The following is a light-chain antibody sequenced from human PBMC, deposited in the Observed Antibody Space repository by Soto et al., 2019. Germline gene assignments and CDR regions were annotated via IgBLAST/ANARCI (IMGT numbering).Light chain of an antibody. CDR3: QQSYSTLYT. J-gene: IGKJ2*01. CDR2: DAS. V-gene: IGKV1-5*01. CDR1: RSISNW. Sequence: DIQMTQSPSTLSASVGDRVTITCRASRSISNWLAWYQQRPGIAPKLLIFDASILQSGVPSRFSGSGSGTEFTLSISRLQTDDFATYYCQQSYSTLYTFGQGTKLEIK.